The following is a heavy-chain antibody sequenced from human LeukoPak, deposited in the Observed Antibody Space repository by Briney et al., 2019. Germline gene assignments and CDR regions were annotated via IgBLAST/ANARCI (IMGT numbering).Heavy chain of an antibody. CDR2: INHSGST. V-gene: IGHV4-34*01. D-gene: IGHD4-11*01. CDR1: GGSFSGYY. J-gene: IGHJ6*03. Sequence: SETLSLTCAVYGGSFSGYYWSWIRQPPGKGLEWIGEINHSGSTNYNPSLKSRVTISVDTSKNQSSLKLSSVTAADTAVYYCVTINDYTPAYYYYMDVWGKGTTVTVSS. CDR3: VTINDYTPAYYYYMDV.